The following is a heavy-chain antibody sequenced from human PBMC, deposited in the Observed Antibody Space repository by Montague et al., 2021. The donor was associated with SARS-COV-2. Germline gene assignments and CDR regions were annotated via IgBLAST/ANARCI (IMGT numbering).Heavy chain of an antibody. CDR1: GFTFSGYA. CDR3: ARGGVWVGVDNSDY. J-gene: IGHJ4*02. V-gene: IGHV3-30*04. D-gene: IGHD3-10*01. Sequence: SLRLSCAAFGFTFSGYAMHWVRQAPGKGLEWVAVISFDGSNAWYADSVKGRFTISRDNSKNTVYLQMNSLRAEDTAVYYCARGGVWVGVDNSDYWGQGTLVTVSS. CDR2: ISFDGSNA.